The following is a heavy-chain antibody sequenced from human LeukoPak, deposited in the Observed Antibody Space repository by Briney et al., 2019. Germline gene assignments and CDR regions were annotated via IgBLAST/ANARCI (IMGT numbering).Heavy chain of an antibody. J-gene: IGHJ5*02. CDR1: GYTFTSYG. V-gene: IGHV1-18*01. D-gene: IGHD1-7*01. CDR3: ARVPNYVLTWVDP. Sequence: ASVKVSCKASGYTFTSYGISWVRQAPGQGLEWVGWISAYNGNTNYGQKLQGRVTMTTDTSTSTAYMELRSLRSDDTAVYYCARVPNYVLTWVDPWGQGTLVTVSS. CDR2: ISAYNGNT.